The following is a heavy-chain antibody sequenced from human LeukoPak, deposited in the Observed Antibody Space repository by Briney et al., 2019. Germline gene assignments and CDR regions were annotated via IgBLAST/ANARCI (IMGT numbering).Heavy chain of an antibody. V-gene: IGHV1-24*01. CDR2: FDPEDGET. CDR1: GYTLTELS. J-gene: IGHJ4*02. Sequence: GASVKVSCKVSGYTLTELSMHWVRQAPGKGLEWMGGFDPEDGETIYAQKFQGRVTMTTDTSTSTAYMELRSLRSDDTAVYYCARDGYDFWRYFDYWGQGTLVTVSS. D-gene: IGHD3-3*01. CDR3: ARDGYDFWRYFDY.